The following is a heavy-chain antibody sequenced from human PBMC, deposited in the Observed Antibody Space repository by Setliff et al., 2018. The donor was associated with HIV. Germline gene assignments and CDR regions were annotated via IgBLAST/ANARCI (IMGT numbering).Heavy chain of an antibody. CDR2: IYYSGST. D-gene: IGHD5-18*01. V-gene: IGHV4-59*01. CDR3: ARGSRGYSYAYYYYYMDV. Sequence: SETLSLTCTVSGGSISSYYWSWIRQPPGKGLEWIGYIYYSGSTNYDPSLKSRVTISVDTSKNQFSLKLSSVTAADTAVYYCARGSRGYSYAYYYYYMDVWGKGTTVTVSS. CDR1: GGSISSYY. J-gene: IGHJ6*03.